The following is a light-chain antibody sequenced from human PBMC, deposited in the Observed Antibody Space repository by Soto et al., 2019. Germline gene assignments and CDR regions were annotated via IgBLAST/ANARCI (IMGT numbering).Light chain of an antibody. V-gene: IGLV2-8*01. Sequence: QSVLTQPPSASGSPGQSVTISCTGTVSDVGGYNYVSWYQQHPGKAPKLMIYEVTKRPSGVPDRFSGSKSGNTASLTVSGLQAEDEADYYCSSYAGSKNVVFGGGTQLT. CDR3: SSYAGSKNVV. CDR2: EVT. CDR1: VSDVGGYNY. J-gene: IGLJ2*01.